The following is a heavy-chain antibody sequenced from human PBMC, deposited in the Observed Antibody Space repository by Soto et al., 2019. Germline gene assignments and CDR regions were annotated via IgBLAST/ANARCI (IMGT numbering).Heavy chain of an antibody. CDR2: IGTAGDT. J-gene: IGHJ6*02. V-gene: IGHV3-13*01. Sequence: PGGSLGLSCAASGFTFSSYDMHWVRQATGKGLEWVSAIGTAGDTYYPGSVKGRFTISRENAKNSLYLQMNSLRAEDTAVYYCAREGLSYYDVLTGYKPYYYYYGMDGXGQGTTVTVSS. CDR3: AREGLSYYDVLTGYKPYYYYYGMDG. D-gene: IGHD3-9*01. CDR1: GFTFSSYD.